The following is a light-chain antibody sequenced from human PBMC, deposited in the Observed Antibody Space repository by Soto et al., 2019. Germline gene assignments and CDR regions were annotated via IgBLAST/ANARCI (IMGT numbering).Light chain of an antibody. V-gene: IGLV1-40*01. CDR2: GSA. CDR1: NSNIGAGND. J-gene: IGLJ3*02. CDR3: QSYDSSLSAWV. Sequence: QPVLTQPPSVSGAPGQRVTISCTGTNSNIGAGNDVNWYQHLPGTAPKLLIYGSANRPSGVPDRCSGSKSGTSASLAITGRQTEDEADYYCQSYDSSLSAWVFGGGTKLTVL.